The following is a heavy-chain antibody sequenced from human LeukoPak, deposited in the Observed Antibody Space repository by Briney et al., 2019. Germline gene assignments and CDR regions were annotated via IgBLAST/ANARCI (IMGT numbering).Heavy chain of an antibody. D-gene: IGHD6-19*01. CDR1: GYTFTSYA. J-gene: IGHJ4*02. CDR3: ARDIDNSSGWYRDY. Sequence: GASVKVSCKASGYTFTSYAMNWVRQAPGQGLEWMGWINPNSGGTNYAQKFQGRVTMTRDTSISTAYMELSRLRSDDTAVYYCARDIDNSSGWYRDYWGQGTLVTVSS. V-gene: IGHV1-2*02. CDR2: INPNSGGT.